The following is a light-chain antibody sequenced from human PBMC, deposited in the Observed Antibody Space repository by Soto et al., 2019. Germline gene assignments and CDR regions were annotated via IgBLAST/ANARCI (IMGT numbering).Light chain of an antibody. CDR1: SSDVGSHNY. V-gene: IGLV2-14*01. J-gene: IGLJ1*01. Sequence: LTQPASVSGSPGQSITISCTGTSSDVGSHNYVSWYQQHPGKAPELIIFEVNSRPSGVSNRFSGSKSGSAASLTISGLQAEDEADYYCSSYSSTSTPYVFGGGTKVTVL. CDR3: SSYSSTSTPYV. CDR2: EVN.